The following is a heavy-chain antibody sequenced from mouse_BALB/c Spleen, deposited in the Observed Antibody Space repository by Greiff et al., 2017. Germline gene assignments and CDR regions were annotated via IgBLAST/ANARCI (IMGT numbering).Heavy chain of an antibody. CDR2: ISNGGGST. D-gene: IGHD2-14*01. CDR1: GFTFSSYT. V-gene: IGHV5-12-2*01. Sequence: EVKVVESGGGLVQPGGSLKLSCAASGFTFSSYTMSWVRQTPEKRLEWVAYISNGGGSTYYPDTVKGRFTISRDNAKNTLYLQMSSLKSEDTAMYYCARHEGTTSFAYWGQGTLVTVSA. J-gene: IGHJ3*01. CDR3: ARHEGTTSFAY.